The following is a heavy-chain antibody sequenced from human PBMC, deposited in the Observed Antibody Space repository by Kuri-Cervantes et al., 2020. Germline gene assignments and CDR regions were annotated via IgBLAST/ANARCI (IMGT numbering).Heavy chain of an antibody. D-gene: IGHD3-9*01. CDR2: IKAEFDGETT. CDR3: ARDGGLTGYTFSSFDY. V-gene: IGHV3-15*01. CDR1: GFTFSNAW. Sequence: GGSLRLSCAASGFTFSNAWMTWVRQAPGKGLDWVGRIKAEFDGETTDYGVPVKGRFTISRDNSKNTLYLQMNSLRAEDTAVYYCARDGGLTGYTFSSFDYWGQGTLVTVSS. J-gene: IGHJ4*02.